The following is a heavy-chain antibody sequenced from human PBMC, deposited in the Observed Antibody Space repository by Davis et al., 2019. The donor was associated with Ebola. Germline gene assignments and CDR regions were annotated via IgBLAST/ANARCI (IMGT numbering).Heavy chain of an antibody. D-gene: IGHD2-2*01. CDR3: ARSSYTWYFSGMDV. Sequence: ASVKVSCKASGYSFTSFTINWIRQAPGQGLEWMGWINTNTGDPTHAQDFTGRFVFSLDTSLRTAYLQITSLKAEDTAVYYCARSSYTWYFSGMDVWGKGTTVTVSS. V-gene: IGHV7-4-1*02. CDR1: GYSFTSFT. J-gene: IGHJ6*04. CDR2: INTNTGDP.